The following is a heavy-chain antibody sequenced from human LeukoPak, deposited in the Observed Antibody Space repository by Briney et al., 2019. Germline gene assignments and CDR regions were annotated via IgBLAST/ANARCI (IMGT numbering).Heavy chain of an antibody. J-gene: IGHJ4*02. D-gene: IGHD2-2*01. Sequence: SETLSLTCAVYGGSFSGYYWSWIRQPPGKGLEWIANIYHTGSAHYNPSLKSRVTISVDTSTNQFSLKLSSVTAADTAVYYCARYCTSTTCILRGFDYWGQGTLVTVSS. CDR3: ARYCTSTTCILRGFDY. CDR2: IYHTGSA. V-gene: IGHV4-34*01. CDR1: GGSFSGYY.